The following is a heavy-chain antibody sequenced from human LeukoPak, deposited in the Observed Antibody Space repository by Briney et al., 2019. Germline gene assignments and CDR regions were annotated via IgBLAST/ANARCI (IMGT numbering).Heavy chain of an antibody. J-gene: IGHJ4*02. D-gene: IGHD2-2*01. CDR2: INYDGSEK. V-gene: IGHV3-7*03. Sequence: GGSLRLSCAASGFVFKNYWMNWVRQAPGKGLEWLANINYDGSEKYHVDFVKGRFTISRDNAKNTLYLQMNSLRAEDTAVYYCAKAQRGYQLLGTFDYWGQGTLVTVSS. CDR3: AKAQRGYQLLGTFDY. CDR1: GFVFKNYW.